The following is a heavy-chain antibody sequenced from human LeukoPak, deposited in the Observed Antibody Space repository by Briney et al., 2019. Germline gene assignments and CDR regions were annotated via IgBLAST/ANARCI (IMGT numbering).Heavy chain of an antibody. Sequence: GGSLRLSCAASGFTFRSFCMNWVRQAPGKGLEWVSSISVNSNYIYYADSVKGRFTISRDNAKNSVYLQMNSLRAEDTAVYYCAQGVYCSGGSCYFGYWGQGTLVTVSS. CDR3: AQGVYCSGGSCYFGY. J-gene: IGHJ4*02. D-gene: IGHD2-15*01. CDR1: GFTFRSFC. V-gene: IGHV3-21*01. CDR2: ISVNSNYI.